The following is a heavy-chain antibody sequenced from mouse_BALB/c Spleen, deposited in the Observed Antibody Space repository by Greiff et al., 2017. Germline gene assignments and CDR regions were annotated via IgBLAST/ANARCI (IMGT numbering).Heavy chain of an antibody. CDR2: IDPANGNT. J-gene: IGHJ3*01. Sequence: VQLQQSGAELVKPGASVKLSCTASGFNIKDTYMHWVKQRPEQGLEWIGRIDPANGNTKYDPKFQGKATITADTSSNTAYLQLSSLTSEDTAVYYCARSGTYYRYDEFAYWGQGTLVTVSA. D-gene: IGHD2-14*01. V-gene: IGHV14-3*02. CDR1: GFNIKDTY. CDR3: ARSGTYYRYDEFAY.